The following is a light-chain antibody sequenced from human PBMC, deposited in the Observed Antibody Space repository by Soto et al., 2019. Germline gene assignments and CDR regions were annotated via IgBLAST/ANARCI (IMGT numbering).Light chain of an antibody. J-gene: IGLJ1*01. V-gene: IGLV2-11*01. CDR1: SSDVGVYNY. Sequence: QSVLTQPRSVSGSPGQSVTISCTGTSSDVGVYNYVSWYQQYPGKAPKIMIYDVSKRPSGVPDRFSGSKSDNTASLTISGLQAEDEADYYCCSYAGSYTFVFGIGTK. CDR3: CSYAGSYTFV. CDR2: DVS.